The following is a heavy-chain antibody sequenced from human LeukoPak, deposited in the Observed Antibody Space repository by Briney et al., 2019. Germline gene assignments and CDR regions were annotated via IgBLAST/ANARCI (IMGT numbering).Heavy chain of an antibody. CDR3: ASGMSAAAGIRSDY. J-gene: IGHJ4*02. V-gene: IGHV4-34*01. Sequence: PSETLSLTCAVYGGSFSGYYWSWIRQPPGKGLEWIGEINHSGSTNYNPSLKSRVTISVDTSKNQFSLKLSSVTAADTAVYYCASGMSAAAGIRSDYRGQGTLVTVSS. D-gene: IGHD6-13*01. CDR1: GGSFSGYY. CDR2: INHSGST.